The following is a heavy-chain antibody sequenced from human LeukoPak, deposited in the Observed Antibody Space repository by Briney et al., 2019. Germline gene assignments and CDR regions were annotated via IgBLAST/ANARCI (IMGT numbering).Heavy chain of an antibody. J-gene: IGHJ4*02. V-gene: IGHV3-30*02. CDR2: IRYDGSNK. CDR3: AKERGWFGDLSYSFDS. Sequence: PGGSLRLSCAASGFTFSSYGMHWVRQAPGKGLEWVAFIRYDGSNKYYADSVKGRFAISRDNSKNTLYLQMNSLSSEDTAVYYCAKERGWFGDLSYSFDSWGQGTLVTVSS. CDR1: GFTFSSYG. D-gene: IGHD3-10*01.